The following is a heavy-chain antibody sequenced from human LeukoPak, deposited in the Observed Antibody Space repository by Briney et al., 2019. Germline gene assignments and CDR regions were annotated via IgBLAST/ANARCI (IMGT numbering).Heavy chain of an antibody. CDR1: GGSIYNHY. CDR3: ATNRAGTYDRPFEI. V-gene: IGHV4-59*08. J-gene: IGHJ3*02. CDR2: IHYTGTT. Sequence: PSETLSLTCIVSGGSIYNHYWTWIRQTPGKGLEWIGDIHYTGTTKFNPSLKSRVTISVDTSKNQFSLELSSVTATDTAVYFCATNRAGTYDRPFEIWGQGTMVTVSS. D-gene: IGHD1-26*01.